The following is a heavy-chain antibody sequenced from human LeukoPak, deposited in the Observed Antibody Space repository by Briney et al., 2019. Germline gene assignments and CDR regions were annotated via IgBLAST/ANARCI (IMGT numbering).Heavy chain of an antibody. CDR1: GFTFSSYE. D-gene: IGHD4-17*01. CDR2: ISSSGSTI. J-gene: IGHJ5*02. V-gene: IGHV3-48*03. Sequence: PGGSLRLSCAASGFTFSSYEMNWVRQAPGKGLEWVSYISSSGSTIYYADSVKGRFTISRDNAKNSLYLQMNSLRAEDTAVYYCARAYGDYGWFDPWAREPWSPSPQ. CDR3: ARAYGDYGWFDP.